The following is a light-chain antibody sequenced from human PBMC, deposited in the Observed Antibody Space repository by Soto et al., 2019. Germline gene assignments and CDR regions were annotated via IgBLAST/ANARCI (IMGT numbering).Light chain of an antibody. J-gene: IGKJ3*01. V-gene: IGKV1-39*01. CDR3: QQGYCTGST. CDR2: AAS. CDR1: QSISSY. Sequence: DTQMTQSPSSLSASVGDRVTITCRASQSISSYLNWYQQKPGKAPKLLIYAASSLQSGFPGRFSGTGSGTDFTLTICIWKPEYGAAYYCQQGYCTGSTFGSRTKVH.